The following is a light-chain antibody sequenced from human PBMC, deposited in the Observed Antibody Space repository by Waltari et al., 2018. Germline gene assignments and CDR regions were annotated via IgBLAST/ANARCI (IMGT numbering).Light chain of an antibody. CDR2: DVT. Sequence: QSALPQPTSMSGSPGQSLTTSCSGTSNDVGGYHYVSWYQHHSGKAPKLIIYDVTSRPSGVSDRFSGSKSGNTASLTISGLQLDDEAYYFCASYTTTSLGVFGGGTKVTVL. V-gene: IGLV2-14*03. J-gene: IGLJ3*02. CDR1: SNDVGGYHY. CDR3: ASYTTTSLGV.